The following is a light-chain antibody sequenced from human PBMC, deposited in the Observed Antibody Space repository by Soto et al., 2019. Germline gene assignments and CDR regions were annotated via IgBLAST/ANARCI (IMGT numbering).Light chain of an antibody. V-gene: IGLV2-23*02. CDR1: SSDVGSYNL. CDR2: EVS. J-gene: IGLJ1*01. CDR3: CSYAGSSTYV. Sequence: QSALTQPASVSGSPGQSITISCTGTSSDVGSYNLVSWYQQHPGKAPKLMIYEVSKRPSGVSNRFSGSKSGNTASLASSWLQARDRADYYCCSYAGSSTYVFGTGTKVTV.